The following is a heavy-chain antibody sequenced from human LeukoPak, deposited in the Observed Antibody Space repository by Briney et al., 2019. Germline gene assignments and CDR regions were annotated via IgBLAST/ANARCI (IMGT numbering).Heavy chain of an antibody. CDR2: INSDSGFT. V-gene: IGHV1-2*02. J-gene: IGHJ5*02. D-gene: IGHD3-9*01. CDR3: ARNFDMKGFDP. CDR1: GYTFTGYY. Sequence: ASVKVSCKASGYTFTGYYMDWVRQAPGQGLEWMGWINSDSGFTKYAQKFQGKVTMTRDTSITTVYMDLTRLTSDDTAVYYCARNFDMKGFDPWGQGTLVTVSS.